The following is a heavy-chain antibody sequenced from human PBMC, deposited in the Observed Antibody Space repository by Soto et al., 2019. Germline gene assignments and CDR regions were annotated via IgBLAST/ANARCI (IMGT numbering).Heavy chain of an antibody. V-gene: IGHV4-59*01. D-gene: IGHD6-13*01. CDR1: GGSISSYY. Sequence: SETLSLTCTVSGGSISSYYWSWIRQPPGKGLEWIGYIYYSGSTNYNPSLKSRVTISVDTSKNQFSLKLSSVTAADTAVYYCARVDSSSWYRWFDPWGQGTLVTVSS. J-gene: IGHJ5*02. CDR3: ARVDSSSWYRWFDP. CDR2: IYYSGST.